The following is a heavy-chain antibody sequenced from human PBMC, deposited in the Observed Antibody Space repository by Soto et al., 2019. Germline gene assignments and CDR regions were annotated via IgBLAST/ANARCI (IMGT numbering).Heavy chain of an antibody. J-gene: IGHJ4*02. V-gene: IGHV3-7*05. CDR1: GFTFSSYW. CDR3: ARDLDFLHYGSGSGYFDY. CDR2: IKQDGSEK. Sequence: PGGSLRLSCAASGFTFSSYWISWVRQAPGKGLEWVANIKQDGSEKYYVDSVKGRFTISRDNAKNSLYLQMNSLRAEDTAVYYCARDLDFLHYGSGSGYFDYWGQGTLVTVSS. D-gene: IGHD3-10*01.